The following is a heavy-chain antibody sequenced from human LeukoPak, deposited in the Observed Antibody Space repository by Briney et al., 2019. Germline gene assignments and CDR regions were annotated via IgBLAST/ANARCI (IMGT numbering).Heavy chain of an antibody. V-gene: IGHV3-21*01. CDR2: ISSSSSYI. CDR1: GFTFSSYS. CDR3: ARAGCSSSCPLRINWFDP. J-gene: IGHJ5*02. D-gene: IGHD6-13*01. Sequence: PGGSLRLSCAASGFTFSSYSMSWVRQAPGKGLEWVSSISSSSSYIYYADSVKGRFTISRDNAKNSLYLQMNSLRAEDTAVYYCARAGCSSSCPLRINWFDPWGQGTLVTVSS.